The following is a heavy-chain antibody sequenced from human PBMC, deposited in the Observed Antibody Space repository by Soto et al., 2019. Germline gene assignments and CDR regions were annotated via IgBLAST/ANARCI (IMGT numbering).Heavy chain of an antibody. Sequence: RGSLTVSCASSGFPFPQYDMNWVGQAPGKGLEWVAAVGRFGNTYYRDSVRGRFTISRDDSRNLVYLQMSRLRLDDTAVYFCAKEGRLASQAGDYFDSWGPGTLVTVSS. CDR3: AKEGRLASQAGDYFDS. J-gene: IGHJ4*02. CDR1: GFPFPQYD. CDR2: VGRFGNT. V-gene: IGHV3-23*01. D-gene: IGHD3-10*01.